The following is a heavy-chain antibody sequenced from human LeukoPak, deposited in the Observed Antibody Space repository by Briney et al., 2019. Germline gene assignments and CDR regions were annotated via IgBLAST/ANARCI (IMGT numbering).Heavy chain of an antibody. J-gene: IGHJ3*02. CDR1: GGSISSGGYY. Sequence: PSETLSLTCTVSGGSISSGGYYWSWIRQHPGKGLEWIGYIYYSGSTYYNPSLKSRVTISVDTFKNQFSLKLSSVTAADTAVYYCARDPAPGYCSSTSCPNAFDIWGLGTMVTVSS. CDR3: ARDPAPGYCSSTSCPNAFDI. CDR2: IYYSGST. V-gene: IGHV4-31*03. D-gene: IGHD2-2*03.